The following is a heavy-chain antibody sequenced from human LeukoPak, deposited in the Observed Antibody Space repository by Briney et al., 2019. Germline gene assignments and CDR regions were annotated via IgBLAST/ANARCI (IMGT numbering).Heavy chain of an antibody. CDR3: ARGGRSPDIVVVVAAMYYFDY. CDR1: GGSFSGYY. D-gene: IGHD2-15*01. J-gene: IGHJ4*02. CDR2: INHSGST. V-gene: IGHV4-34*01. Sequence: SETLSLTCAVYGGSFSGYYWSWIRQPPGKGLEWIGEINHSGSTNYNPSLKSRVTISVDTSKNQFFLKLSSVTAADTAVYYCARGGRSPDIVVVVAAMYYFDYWGQGTLVTVSS.